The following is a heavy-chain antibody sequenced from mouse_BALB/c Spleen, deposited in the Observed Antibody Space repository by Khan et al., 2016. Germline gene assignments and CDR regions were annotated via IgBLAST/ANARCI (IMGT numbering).Heavy chain of an antibody. Sequence: EVELVESGGGLVQPGGSLRLSCATSGFTFTDYYMSWVRQPPGKALEWLGFIRNKANGYTTEYSTSVKGRFTISSDNSQSILYLQMNTLRAEDSATYYCARDNYGFDYWGQGTTLTVSS. J-gene: IGHJ2*01. CDR2: IRNKANGYTT. CDR1: GFTFTDYY. CDR3: ARDNYGFDY. V-gene: IGHV7-3*02. D-gene: IGHD1-1*01.